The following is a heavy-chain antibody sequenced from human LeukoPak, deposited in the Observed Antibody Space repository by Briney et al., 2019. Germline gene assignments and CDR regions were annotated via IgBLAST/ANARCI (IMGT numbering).Heavy chain of an antibody. J-gene: IGHJ6*02. CDR3: ARDPHPFYYYGMDV. Sequence: SETLSLTCTVSGGSISSYYWSWIRKPAGKGLEWIGRIYTSGSTNYNPSLKSRVTMSVDTSKNQFSLKLSSVTAADTAVYYCARDPHPFYYYGMDVWGQGTTVTVSS. V-gene: IGHV4-4*07. CDR1: GGSISSYY. CDR2: IYTSGST.